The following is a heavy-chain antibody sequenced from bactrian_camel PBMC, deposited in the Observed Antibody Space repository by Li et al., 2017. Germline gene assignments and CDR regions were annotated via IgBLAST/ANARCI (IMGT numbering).Heavy chain of an antibody. V-gene: IGHV3S1*01. J-gene: IGHJ4*01. CDR2: IYTPTGTT. CDR3: AKVMYGHSWTFDY. CDR1: GHTAPYC. D-gene: IGHD6*01. Sequence: VQLVESGGGSVQAGGSLRLSCAASGHTAPYCLGWLRQAPGKQREGVAFIYTPTGTTSYGDSVKGRFTISRDNAKNTLYLQLNSLKTEDTAMYYCAKVMYGHSWTFDYWGQGTQVTVS.